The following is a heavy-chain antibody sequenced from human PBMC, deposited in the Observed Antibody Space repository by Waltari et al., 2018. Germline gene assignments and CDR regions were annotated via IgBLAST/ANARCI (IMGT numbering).Heavy chain of an antibody. Sequence: QVQLQESGPGLVKPSETLFLTCTVSGGSVSVSYWNWNRQPPGKGLEWIGYVYYTGSTNYNPSLKSRVTISIDTSENQFSLRLSSVTAADTAVYFCARLGSGGFWSGYDLDLWGQGTLVTVSS. CDR3: ARLGSGGFWSGYDLDL. CDR2: VYYTGST. D-gene: IGHD3-3*01. CDR1: GGSVSVSY. J-gene: IGHJ5*02. V-gene: IGHV4-59*08.